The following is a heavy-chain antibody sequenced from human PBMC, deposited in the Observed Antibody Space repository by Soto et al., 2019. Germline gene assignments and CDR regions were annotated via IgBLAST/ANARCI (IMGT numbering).Heavy chain of an antibody. CDR3: TREMGPPPARGFDY. D-gene: IGHD2-8*01. Sequence: GGSLRLSCAASGFTFSNYGMHWVRQAPGKGPEWVAVIWSDGNNKYYEDSVKGRFTISRDNSRYTLSLQMNNLRAEDTAVYFCTREMGPPPARGFDYWGQGALVTVSS. CDR1: GFTFSNYG. V-gene: IGHV3-33*01. CDR2: IWSDGNNK. J-gene: IGHJ4*02.